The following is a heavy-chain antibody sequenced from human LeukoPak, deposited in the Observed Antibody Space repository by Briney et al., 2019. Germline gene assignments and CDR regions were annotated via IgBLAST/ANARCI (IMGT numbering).Heavy chain of an antibody. CDR1: GGSFSGYY. V-gene: IGHV4-34*01. J-gene: IGHJ4*01. CDR3: ARDRDVDDFDS. Sequence: SETLSLTCAVYGGSFSGYYWSWIRQPPGKGLEWIGEINHSGSTNYNPSLKSRVSISVDTSKNQLSLNLKSVTAADTAVYYCARDRDVDDFDSWGHGTLVTVSS. CDR2: INHSGST. D-gene: IGHD2-15*01.